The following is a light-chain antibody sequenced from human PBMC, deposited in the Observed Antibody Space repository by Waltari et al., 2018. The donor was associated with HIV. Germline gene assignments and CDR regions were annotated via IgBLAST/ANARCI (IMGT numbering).Light chain of an antibody. CDR1: QSVSNK. Sequence: EIVMTQSPATLSVSPGERVTLSCRASQSVSNKLAWYQQKPGQAPRLLIYDAFKRATDIPDRFSGSGSGADFTLTISSLEPEDFAVYYCQHRSNWPPSTFGQGTKLEIK. V-gene: IGKV3-11*01. CDR3: QHRSNWPPST. CDR2: DAF. J-gene: IGKJ2*02.